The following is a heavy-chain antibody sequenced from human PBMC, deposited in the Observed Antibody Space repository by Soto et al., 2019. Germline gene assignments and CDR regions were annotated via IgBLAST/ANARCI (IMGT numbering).Heavy chain of an antibody. CDR3: ARYRREAVAGYTLDN. Sequence: PSETLSLTCTVSGGSISSNYWTWIRQPPGKGLEWIGYVYNSGSTNYNPSLKSRVTISEDTSKSQFSLKVNSMTAADAAVYYCARYRREAVAGYTLDNWGQGILVTVSS. J-gene: IGHJ4*02. D-gene: IGHD6-13*01. CDR1: GGSISSNY. V-gene: IGHV4-59*01. CDR2: VYNSGST.